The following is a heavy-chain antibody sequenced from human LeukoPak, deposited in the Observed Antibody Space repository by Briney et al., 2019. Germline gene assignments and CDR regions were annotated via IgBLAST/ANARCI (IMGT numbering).Heavy chain of an antibody. Sequence: ASVKVSCKASGYTSTSYDINWVRQATGQGLDWMGWMNPNSGNTGYAQKFQGRATMTRNTSISTAYMELSSLKSEDTAVCYCATAFTSNDFWSGYLYYYYYGMDVWGQGTTVTVSS. J-gene: IGHJ6*02. CDR3: ATAFTSNDFWSGYLYYYYYGMDV. CDR2: MNPNSGNT. V-gene: IGHV1-8*01. CDR1: GYTSTSYD. D-gene: IGHD3-3*01.